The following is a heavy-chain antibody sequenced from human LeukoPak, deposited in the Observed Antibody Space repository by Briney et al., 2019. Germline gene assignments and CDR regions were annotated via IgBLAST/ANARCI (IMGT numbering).Heavy chain of an antibody. D-gene: IGHD3-22*01. CDR1: GFTFSSYA. CDR2: ISGSGGST. CDR3: AKSPYEYYDSSGYYFDY. Sequence: GGSLRLSCAASGFTFSSYAMSWVRQAPGKGLEWVSAISGSGGSTYYADSVKGRFTISRDNSKNTLYLQMNSLRAEDTAVYYCAKSPYEYYDSSGYYFDYWGQGTLVTVSS. V-gene: IGHV3-23*01. J-gene: IGHJ4*02.